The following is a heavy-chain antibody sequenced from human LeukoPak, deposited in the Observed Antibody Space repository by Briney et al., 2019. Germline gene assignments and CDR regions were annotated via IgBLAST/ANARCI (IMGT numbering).Heavy chain of an antibody. D-gene: IGHD3-16*01. J-gene: IGHJ4*02. V-gene: IGHV1-18*01. CDR2: ISAYNGDT. Sequence: ASVKVSCKASGYTFTSYGISWVRQAPGQGLEWMGWISAYNGDTDYAQSLQGRVTMTIDTSTSTVYMELRSLRSDDTAVYYCARDVGRSYDLDYWGQGTLVTVSS. CDR3: ARDVGRSYDLDY. CDR1: GYTFTSYG.